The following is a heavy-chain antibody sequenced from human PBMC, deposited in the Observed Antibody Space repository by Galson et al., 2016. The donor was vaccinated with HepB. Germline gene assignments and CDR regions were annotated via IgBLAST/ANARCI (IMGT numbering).Heavy chain of an antibody. CDR1: GGTFSRYA. D-gene: IGHD2-8*01. CDR2: IIPIFGTA. V-gene: IGHV1-69*13. Sequence: SVQVSCKASGGTFSRYAISWVRQAPGQGLEWMGGIIPIFGTANYAQNFQGRVTITADESTSTAYMELSSLRSEDTAMYYCASTSTNIVLMGFDIWGQGTMVTVSS. J-gene: IGHJ3*02. CDR3: ASTSTNIVLMGFDI.